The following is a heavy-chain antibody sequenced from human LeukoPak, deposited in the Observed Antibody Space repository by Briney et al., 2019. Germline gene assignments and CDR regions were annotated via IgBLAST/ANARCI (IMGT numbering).Heavy chain of an antibody. Sequence: SETLSLTCTVSGGSINNYYWSWIRQPPGKGLEWIAYMFYSGSTNYNPSLQSRVTLSVDSSKNQFSLKLTSVTAADTAVYFCARAPAGVPRWHMDVWGKGTTVTVSS. V-gene: IGHV4-59*01. J-gene: IGHJ6*03. D-gene: IGHD4-23*01. CDR1: GGSINNYY. CDR3: ARAPAGVPRWHMDV. CDR2: MFYSGST.